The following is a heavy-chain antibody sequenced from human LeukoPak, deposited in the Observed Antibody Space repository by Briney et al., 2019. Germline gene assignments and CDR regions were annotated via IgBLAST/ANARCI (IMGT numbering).Heavy chain of an antibody. CDR2: IKSKTDGGTT. CDR1: GLTFSNAW. V-gene: IGHV3-15*01. J-gene: IGHJ3*02. CDR3: ITDPGEWEPI. Sequence: GGSLRLSCAASGLTFSNAWMSWVRQAPGRGLEWVGRIKSKTDGGTTDYGAPVKGRFIISRDDSKNTLYLQMNGLKIEDTAVYYCITDPGEWEPIWGQGTMVTVSS. D-gene: IGHD1-26*01.